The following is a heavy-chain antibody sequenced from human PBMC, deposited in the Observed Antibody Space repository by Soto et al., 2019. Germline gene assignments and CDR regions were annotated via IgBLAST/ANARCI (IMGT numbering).Heavy chain of an antibody. V-gene: IGHV4-30-4*01. CDR3: ARVAPTVTDYYYYGMDV. Sequence: QVQLQESGPGLVKPSQTLSLTCTVSGGSISSGDYYWSWIRHPPGKGLEWIGYIYYSGSTFYNPSHKNRVTISVDTYKNQSSLKLSSVTAADTAVYYCARVAPTVTDYYYYGMDVWGQGTTVTVSS. CDR1: GGSISSGDYY. J-gene: IGHJ6*02. D-gene: IGHD4-4*01. CDR2: IYYSGST.